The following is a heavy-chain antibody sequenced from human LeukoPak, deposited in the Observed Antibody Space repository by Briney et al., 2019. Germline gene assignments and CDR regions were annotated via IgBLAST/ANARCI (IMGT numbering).Heavy chain of an antibody. CDR2: IIPIFGTA. D-gene: IGHD6-13*01. CDR1: GGTFSSYA. V-gene: IGHV1-69*13. Sequence: SVKVSCKASGGTFSSYAISWVRQAPGQGLEWMGGIIPIFGTANYAQKFQGRVTITADESTSTAYMELSSLGSEDTAVYYCAREGIAAEGLFDYWGQGTLVTVSS. J-gene: IGHJ4*02. CDR3: AREGIAAEGLFDY.